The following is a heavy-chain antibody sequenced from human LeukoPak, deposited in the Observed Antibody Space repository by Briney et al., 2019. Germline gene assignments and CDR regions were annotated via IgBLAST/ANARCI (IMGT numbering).Heavy chain of an antibody. CDR2: ISYDGSNK. D-gene: IGHD6-19*01. V-gene: IGHV3-30*03. CDR1: GFTFSSYG. J-gene: IGHJ6*02. Sequence: GGSLRLSCAASGFTFSSYGMHWVRQAPGKGLEWVAVISYDGSNKYYADSVKGRFTISRDNSKNTLYLQMNSLRAEDTAVYYCARDRGSGWPYYYYYGMDVWGQGTTVTVSS. CDR3: ARDRGSGWPYYYYYGMDV.